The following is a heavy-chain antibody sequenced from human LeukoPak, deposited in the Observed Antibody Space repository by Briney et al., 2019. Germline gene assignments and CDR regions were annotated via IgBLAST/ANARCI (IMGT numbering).Heavy chain of an antibody. D-gene: IGHD6-19*01. CDR3: SGVSGWPNYYYYYGMDV. V-gene: IGHV4-39*01. Sequence: SETLSLTCTVSGGSISSSSYYWGWIRQPPGKGLEWIGSIYYSGSTYYNPSLKSRVTISVDTSKNQFSLKLSSVTAADTAVYYCSGVSGWPNYYYYYGMDVWGQGTTVTVSS. CDR2: IYYSGST. J-gene: IGHJ6*02. CDR1: GGSISSSSYY.